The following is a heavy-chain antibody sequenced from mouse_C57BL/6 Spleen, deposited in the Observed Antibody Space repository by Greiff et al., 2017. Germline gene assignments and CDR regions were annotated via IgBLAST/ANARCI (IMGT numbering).Heavy chain of an antibody. CDR1: GYAFTDYY. CDR3: SLPFFSY. Sequence: VQLQQSGPELVKPGASVKISCKASGYAFTDYYMNWVKQSHGKSLEWIGDINPSNGGTSYNQKFKGKATLTVDKSSSTAYMGLSSLTSEVSAVYYGSLPFFSYWGKGTLVTVS. J-gene: IGHJ3*01. V-gene: IGHV1-26*01. CDR2: INPSNGGT.